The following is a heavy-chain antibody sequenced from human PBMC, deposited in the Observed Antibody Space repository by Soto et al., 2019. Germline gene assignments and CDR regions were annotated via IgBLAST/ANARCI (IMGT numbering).Heavy chain of an antibody. Sequence: PGRPLRLSSAASGFTFSSYAMSWVRQAPGKGLEWVSAISGSGGSTYYADSVKGRFTISRDNSKNTLYLQMNSLRAEDTAVYYCAKRRPYSSSWYEDYWGQGTLVTVSS. CDR1: GFTFSSYA. CDR2: ISGSGGST. CDR3: AKRRPYSSSWYEDY. V-gene: IGHV3-23*01. J-gene: IGHJ4*02. D-gene: IGHD6-13*01.